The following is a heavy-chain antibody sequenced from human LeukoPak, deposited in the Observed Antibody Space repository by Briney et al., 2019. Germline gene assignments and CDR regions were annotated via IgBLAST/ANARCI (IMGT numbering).Heavy chain of an antibody. V-gene: IGHV4-38-2*01. CDR1: GFTSSTFAM. CDR3: ARAGSNLDYGYYYFYFMDV. J-gene: IGHJ6*03. D-gene: IGHD4-17*01. Sequence: GPLRLSCAASGFTSSTFAMHWVRLSPGKGLEWIGSISHSRRTYYNPSLRSRVTMSVDTSKIQFSLRLSSVTAADTAVYYCARAGSNLDYGYYYFYFMDVWGKGTTVTVSS. CDR2: ISHSRRT.